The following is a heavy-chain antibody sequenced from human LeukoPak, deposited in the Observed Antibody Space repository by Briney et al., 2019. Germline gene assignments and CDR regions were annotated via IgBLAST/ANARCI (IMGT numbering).Heavy chain of an antibody. CDR3: ARGGYILTTNWFDP. CDR1: GFTFSSYS. Sequence: GGSLRLSCAASGFTFSSYSMNWVRQAPGKGLEWVSSISSSSSYIYYADSVKSRFTISRDNAKNSLYLQMNSLRAEDTAMYYCARGGYILTTNWFDPWGQGTLVTVSS. CDR2: ISSSSSYI. D-gene: IGHD3-9*01. V-gene: IGHV3-21*04. J-gene: IGHJ5*02.